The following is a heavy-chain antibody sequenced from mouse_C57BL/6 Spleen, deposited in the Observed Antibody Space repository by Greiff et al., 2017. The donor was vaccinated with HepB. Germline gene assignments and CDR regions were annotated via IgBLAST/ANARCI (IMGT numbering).Heavy chain of an antibody. J-gene: IGHJ4*01. Sequence: EVKLMESGGDLVKPGGSLKLSCAASGFTFSSYGMSWVRQTPDKRLEWVATISSGGSYTYYPDSVKGRFTISRDNAKNTLYLQMSSLKSEDTAMYYCARQQANLDAMDYWGQGTSVTVSS. CDR1: GFTFSSYG. CDR3: ARQQANLDAMDY. D-gene: IGHD4-1*01. CDR2: ISSGGSYT. V-gene: IGHV5-6*01.